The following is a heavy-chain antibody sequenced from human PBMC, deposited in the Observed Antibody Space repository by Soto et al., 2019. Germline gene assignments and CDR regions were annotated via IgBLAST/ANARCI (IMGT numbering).Heavy chain of an antibody. Sequence: QVQLQESGPGLVKPSETLSLTCTVSGGSISSYYWSWIRQPPGKGLEWIGYIYYSGSTNYNPSLKSRVTISVDTSKNQFSLKLSSVTAADTAVYYCARANDFWRAEFDYWGQGTLVTVSS. CDR1: GGSISSYY. CDR2: IYYSGST. D-gene: IGHD3-3*01. CDR3: ARANDFWRAEFDY. J-gene: IGHJ4*02. V-gene: IGHV4-59*01.